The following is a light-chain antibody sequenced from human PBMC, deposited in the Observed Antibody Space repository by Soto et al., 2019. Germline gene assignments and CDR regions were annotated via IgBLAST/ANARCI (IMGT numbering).Light chain of an antibody. CDR1: QGIRNY. J-gene: IGKJ3*01. Sequence: DIQMTQSPSSLSASVGDRVTITCRATQGIRNYLAWYQQKPGKIPKLLIYAASTLQSGVPSRFSGSGSGTDFTLTISSLQPEDVATYYCQRYINAPFTFGPGTNVDIK. V-gene: IGKV1-27*01. CDR2: AAS. CDR3: QRYINAPFT.